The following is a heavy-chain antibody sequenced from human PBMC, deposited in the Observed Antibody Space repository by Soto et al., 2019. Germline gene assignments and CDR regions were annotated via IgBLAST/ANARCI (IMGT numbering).Heavy chain of an antibody. CDR1: GFTFSSYA. D-gene: IGHD3-10*01. J-gene: IGHJ4*02. CDR2: ISGSGGST. CDR3: PKDKLEGWFGDY. V-gene: IGHV3-23*01. Sequence: EVQLLESGGGLVQPGGSLRLSCAASGFTFSSYAMSWVRQAPGKGLEWVSAISGSGGSTYYADSVKGRFTISRDNSENTLYLQMNSLRAEDTAVYYCPKDKLEGWFGDYWGQGTLVTVSS.